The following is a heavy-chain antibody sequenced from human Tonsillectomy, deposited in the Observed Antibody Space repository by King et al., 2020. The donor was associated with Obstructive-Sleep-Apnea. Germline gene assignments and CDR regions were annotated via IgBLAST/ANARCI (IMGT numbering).Heavy chain of an antibody. CDR2: ISVSGGSA. V-gene: IGHV3-23*04. D-gene: IGHD3-9*01. J-gene: IGHJ5*02. CDR1: GFTLSDYY. CDR3: AKPPSLYDILTGYYS. Sequence: VQLVESGGGLVRPGGALRLSCAAAGFTLSDYYMSCIRQVPGKGLDWVSVISVSGGSAYYADSVKGRFTIYRDNSKNTLYLQMNSLSAEDTAVYYCAKPPSLYDILTGYYSWGQGTLVTVSS.